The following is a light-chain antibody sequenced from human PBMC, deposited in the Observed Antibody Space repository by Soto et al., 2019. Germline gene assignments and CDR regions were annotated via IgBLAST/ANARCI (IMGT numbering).Light chain of an antibody. CDR2: DSS. CDR3: QKRRELFT. Sequence: EIVLTQSPATLSLSPGERATLSCRASQSVGSSLAWYQQKPGQPPSLLIYDSSNRATGIPARFSGSGSGTDLTLTIRSLEPEDFAVYDWQKRRELFTFGGGTKGEIK. V-gene: IGKV3-11*01. J-gene: IGKJ4*01. CDR1: QSVGSS.